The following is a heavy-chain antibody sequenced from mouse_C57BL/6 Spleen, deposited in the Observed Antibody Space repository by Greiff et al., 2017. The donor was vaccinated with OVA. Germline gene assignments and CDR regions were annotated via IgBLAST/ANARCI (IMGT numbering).Heavy chain of an antibody. D-gene: IGHD1-1*01. CDR1: GYSITSGYY. CDR3: ASLITTVVFDY. J-gene: IGHJ2*01. V-gene: IGHV3-6*01. Sequence: ESGPGLVKPSQSLSLTCSVPGYSITSGYYWNWIRQFPGNKLEWMGYISYDGSNNYNPSLKNRISITRDTSKNQFFLKLNSVTTEDTATYYCASLITTVVFDYWGQGTTLTVSS. CDR2: ISYDGSN.